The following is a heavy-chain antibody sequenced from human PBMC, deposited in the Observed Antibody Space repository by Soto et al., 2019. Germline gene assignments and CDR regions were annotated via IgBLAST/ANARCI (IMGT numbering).Heavy chain of an antibody. Sequence: QITLKESGPTLVKPTQTLPLTCTLSGFSVSTSGVGVAWIRQPPGKALEWLELIYWDDDKRYSPSLKTRLSITKDASKNHVVLTMTNMDPVDTATYYGAQSHRNNHQSLDYWAQGRLVTVS. CDR3: AQSHRNNHQSLDY. J-gene: IGHJ4*02. V-gene: IGHV2-5*02. CDR2: IYWDDDK. D-gene: IGHD1-1*01. CDR1: GFSVSTSGVG.